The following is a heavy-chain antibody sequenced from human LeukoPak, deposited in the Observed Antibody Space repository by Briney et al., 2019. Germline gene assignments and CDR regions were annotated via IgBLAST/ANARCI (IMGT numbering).Heavy chain of an antibody. D-gene: IGHD3-10*01. CDR1: GGSISGYY. V-gene: IGHV4-34*01. Sequence: PSETLSLTCTVSGGSISGYYWSWIRQPPGKGLEWIGEINHSGSTNYNPSLKSRVTISVDTSKDQFSLKLSSVTAADTAVYYCARGRYYGSGSYDYWGQGTLVTVSS. J-gene: IGHJ4*02. CDR3: ARGRYYGSGSYDY. CDR2: INHSGST.